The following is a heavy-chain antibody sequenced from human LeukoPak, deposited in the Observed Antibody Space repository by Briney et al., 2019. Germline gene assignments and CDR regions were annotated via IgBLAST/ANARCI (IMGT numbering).Heavy chain of an antibody. Sequence: SETLSLTCAVYGGSFSGYYWSWIRQPPGKGLEWIGETNHSGSTNYNPSLKSRVTISVDTSKNQFSLKLSSVTAADTAVYYCARATQFRRNDYWGQGTLVTVSS. CDR2: TNHSGST. CDR3: ARATQFRRNDY. D-gene: IGHD1-14*01. V-gene: IGHV4-34*01. CDR1: GGSFSGYY. J-gene: IGHJ4*02.